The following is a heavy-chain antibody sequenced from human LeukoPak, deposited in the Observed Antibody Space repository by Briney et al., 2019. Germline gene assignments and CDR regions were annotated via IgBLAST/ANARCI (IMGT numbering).Heavy chain of an antibody. V-gene: IGHV3-66*01. J-gene: IGHJ4*02. CDR3: ARGGSSSGYFDY. CDR2: IYSGGST. Sequence: GGSLRLSCAASGFTFSSYAMSWVRQAPGKGLEWVSVIYSGGSTYYADSVKGRFTISRDNSKNTLYLQMNSLRAEDTAVYYCARGGSSSGYFDYWGQGTLVTVPS. D-gene: IGHD6-13*01. CDR1: GFTFSSYA.